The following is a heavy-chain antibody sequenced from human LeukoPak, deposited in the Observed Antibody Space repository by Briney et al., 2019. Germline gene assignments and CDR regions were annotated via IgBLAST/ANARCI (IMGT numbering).Heavy chain of an antibody. CDR2: INHSGST. CDR1: GGSFSGYY. V-gene: IGHV4-34*01. J-gene: IGHJ5*02. CDR3: ARFPYESSGYYL. D-gene: IGHD3-22*01. Sequence: SETLSLTCAVYGGSFSGYYWSWIRQPPGKGLEWIGEINHSGSTNYNPSLKSRVTISVDTSKNQFSLKLSSVTAADTAVYYCARFPYESSGYYLWGQGTLVTVSS.